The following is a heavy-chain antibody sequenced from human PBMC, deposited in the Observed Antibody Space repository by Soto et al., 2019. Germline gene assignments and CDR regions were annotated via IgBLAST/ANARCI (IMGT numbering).Heavy chain of an antibody. V-gene: IGHV3-30-3*01. Sequence: PGGSLRLSCAASGFTVRNHAMPWVRQAPGKGLECLAVIAYDGSNAFYRDSVKGRFTISRDNSKNTLYLHMNSLRSEDTGVYYCARGDREDILVVVGARPGEYGIDIWGQGTTVTVSS. J-gene: IGHJ6*02. CDR1: GFTVRNHA. CDR3: ARGDREDILVVVGARPGEYGIDI. CDR2: IAYDGSNA. D-gene: IGHD2-15*01.